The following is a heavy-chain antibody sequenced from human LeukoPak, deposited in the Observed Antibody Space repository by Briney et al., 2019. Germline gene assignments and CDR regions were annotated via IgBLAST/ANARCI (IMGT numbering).Heavy chain of an antibody. J-gene: IGHJ4*02. D-gene: IGHD6-13*01. CDR2: IYHSGST. Sequence: PSQTLSLTCTVSGGSISSGGYYWSWIRQPPGKGLEWIGYIYHSGSTYYNPSLKSRVTISVDTSKNQFSLKLSSVTAADTAVYYCARAPKYSSSSQYWGQGTLVTVSS. CDR1: GGSISSGGYY. CDR3: ARAPKYSSSSQY. V-gene: IGHV4-30-2*05.